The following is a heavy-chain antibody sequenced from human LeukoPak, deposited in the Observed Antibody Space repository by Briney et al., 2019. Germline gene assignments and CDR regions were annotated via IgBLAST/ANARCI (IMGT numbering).Heavy chain of an antibody. J-gene: IGHJ4*02. Sequence: GGSLRLSCAASGFTFSNYYMSWIRQAPGKGLEWVSYISSSGSTIYYADSVKGRFTISRDNAKNSLYLQMNSLRAEDTAVYYFVREGGAIVVVPAAIVWGQGTLVTVSS. V-gene: IGHV3-11*01. CDR3: VREGGAIVVVPAAIV. CDR1: GFTFSNYY. CDR2: ISSSGSTI. D-gene: IGHD2-2*02.